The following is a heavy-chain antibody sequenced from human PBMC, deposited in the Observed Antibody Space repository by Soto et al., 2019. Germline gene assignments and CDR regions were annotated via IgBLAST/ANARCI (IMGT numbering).Heavy chain of an antibody. J-gene: IGHJ6*02. D-gene: IGHD2-21*01. V-gene: IGHV1-69*02. Sequence: QVQLVQSGAEVKKPGSSVKVSCKASGGTFSSYTISWVRQAPGQGLEWMGRIIPILGIANYAQKFQGRVTITADKSTSTAYMELSSLRSEDTAVYYCASMGQAIVVTDYYGMDVWGQGTTVTVSS. CDR3: ASMGQAIVVTDYYGMDV. CDR1: GGTFSSYT. CDR2: IIPILGIA.